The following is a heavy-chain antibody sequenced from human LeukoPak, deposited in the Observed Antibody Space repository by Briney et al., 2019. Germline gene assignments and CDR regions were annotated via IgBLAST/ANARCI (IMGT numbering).Heavy chain of an antibody. J-gene: IGHJ6*03. Sequence: SETLSLTCAVYGGSFSGYYWSWIRQPPGKGLEWIGEINHSGSTNYNPSLKSRVTISVDTSKNQFSLKLISVTAADTAVYYCARRKQQLVVPPLRRSPYYYYMDVWGKGTTVTISS. CDR1: GGSFSGYY. V-gene: IGHV4-34*01. CDR3: ARRKQQLVVPPLRRSPYYYYMDV. D-gene: IGHD6-13*01. CDR2: INHSGST.